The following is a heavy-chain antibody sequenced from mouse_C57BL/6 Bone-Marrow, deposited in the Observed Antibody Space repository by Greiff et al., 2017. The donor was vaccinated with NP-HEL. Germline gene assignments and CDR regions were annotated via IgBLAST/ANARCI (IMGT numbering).Heavy chain of an antibody. J-gene: IGHJ3*01. CDR3: ARGGVLRFAY. CDR1: GYTFTSYW. V-gene: IGHV1-64*01. Sequence: VQLQQPGAELVKPGASVKLSCKASGYTFTSYWMHWVKQRPGQGLEWIGMIHPNSGSTNYNEKFKSKATLTVDKSSSTAYMQLSSLTSEDSAVYYCARGGVLRFAYWGQGTLVTVSA. CDR2: IHPNSGST.